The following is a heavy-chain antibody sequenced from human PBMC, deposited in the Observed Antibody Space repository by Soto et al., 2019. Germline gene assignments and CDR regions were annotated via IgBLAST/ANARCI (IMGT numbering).Heavy chain of an antibody. V-gene: IGHV1-18*01. CDR3: ARDGVSGSFLYYYYYGMDV. CDR2: ISAYNGNT. J-gene: IGHJ6*02. CDR1: GYTFTSYG. Sequence: GASVKVSCKASGYTFTSYGISWVRQAPGQGLEWMGWISAYNGNTNYAQKLQGRVTMTTDTSTSTAYMELRSLRSDDTAVYYCARDGVSGSFLYYYYYGMDVWGQGTTVTVSS. D-gene: IGHD1-26*01.